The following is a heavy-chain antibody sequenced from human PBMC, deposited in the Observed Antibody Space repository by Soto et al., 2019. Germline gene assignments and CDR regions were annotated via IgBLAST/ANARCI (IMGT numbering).Heavy chain of an antibody. CDR1: GYSFTSYW. D-gene: IGHD3-22*01. J-gene: IGHJ5*02. CDR3: ARTVSVLESSGINNWFDP. CDR2: IYPGDSDT. V-gene: IGHV5-51*01. Sequence: GGSLKISCKGSGYSFTSYWIGWVRQMPGKGLEWMGIIYPGDSDTSSSPYFQGQVTISADQYISTAYLQWSSLKASDTVIYYCARTVSVLESSGINNWFDPWGQGTLVTVSS.